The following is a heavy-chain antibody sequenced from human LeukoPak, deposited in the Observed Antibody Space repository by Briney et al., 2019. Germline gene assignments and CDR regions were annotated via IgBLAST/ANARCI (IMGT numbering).Heavy chain of an antibody. Sequence: GGSLRLSCAASGLTFSRFWMSWVRQAPGKGLEWVSGISGGGGSKYYADSVKGRFTISRDSSKNTVYLQMDSLRPDDTAVYYCATYGSGNYYKKAFDYWGQGTLVTVSS. CDR2: ISGGGGSK. J-gene: IGHJ4*02. CDR3: ATYGSGNYYKKAFDY. D-gene: IGHD3-10*01. CDR1: GLTFSRFW. V-gene: IGHV3-23*01.